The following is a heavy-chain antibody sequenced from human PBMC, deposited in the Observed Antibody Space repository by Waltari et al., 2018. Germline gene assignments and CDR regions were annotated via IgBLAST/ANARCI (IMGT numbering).Heavy chain of an antibody. V-gene: IGHV3-48*03. Sequence: EVQLVESGGGLVQPGGSLRLSCAASGFTFSSYDVNWVRQAPGKGLGWVSFISSSGSTIYYADSLKGRFSISRDNAKNSLYLQIYSLRAEDTAVYYCARELVTRPYYYAMDVWGQGTTVTVSS. CDR1: GFTFSSYD. J-gene: IGHJ6*02. CDR3: ARELVTRPYYYAMDV. D-gene: IGHD3-9*01. CDR2: ISSSGSTI.